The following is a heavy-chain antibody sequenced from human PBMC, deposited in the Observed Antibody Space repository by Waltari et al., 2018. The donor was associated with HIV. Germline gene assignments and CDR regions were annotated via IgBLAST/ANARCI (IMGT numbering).Heavy chain of an antibody. J-gene: IGHJ4*02. V-gene: IGHV3-33*01. CDR3: ARGKRSSGWYSMADY. CDR2: IWYDGSNK. Sequence: VQLVESGGGVVQPGRSLSISCAASGFTFSSYGMHWVVQAQGKVLEWVAVIWYDGSNKYYADSVKGRFTISRDNSKNTLYLQMNSLRAEDTAVYYCARGKRSSGWYSMADYWGQGTLVTVSS. D-gene: IGHD6-19*01. CDR1: GFTFSSYG.